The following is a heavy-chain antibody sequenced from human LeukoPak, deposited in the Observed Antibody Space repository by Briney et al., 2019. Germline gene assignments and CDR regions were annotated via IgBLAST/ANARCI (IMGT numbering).Heavy chain of an antibody. J-gene: IGHJ4*02. V-gene: IGHV3-21*01. D-gene: IGHD3-22*01. CDR1: GFTFSNAW. CDR2: ISSSSSYI. Sequence: GGSLRLSCAASGFTFSNAWMSWVRQAPGKGLEWVSSISSSSSYIYYADSVKGRFTISRDNAKNSLYLQMNSLRAEDTAVYYCARGDSSGYLVDYWGQGTLVTVSS. CDR3: ARGDSSGYLVDY.